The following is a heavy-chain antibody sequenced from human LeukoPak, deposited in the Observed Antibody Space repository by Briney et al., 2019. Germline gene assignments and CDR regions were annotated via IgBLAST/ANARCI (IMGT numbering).Heavy chain of an antibody. CDR2: ISSNGGST. CDR1: GFTFSSYV. Sequence: GGSLRLSCAASGFTFSSYVMHWVRQAPGKGLEYVSAISSNGGSTYYANSVKGRFTISRDNSKNTLYLQMGSLRAEDMAVYYCARVGYTSYYYYGMDVWGQGTTVTVSS. CDR3: ARVGYTSYYYYGMDV. V-gene: IGHV3-64*01. J-gene: IGHJ6*02. D-gene: IGHD6-13*01.